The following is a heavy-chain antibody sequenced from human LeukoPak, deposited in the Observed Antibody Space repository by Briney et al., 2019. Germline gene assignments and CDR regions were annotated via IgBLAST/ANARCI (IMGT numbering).Heavy chain of an antibody. Sequence: ASVNVSCKASGYSFTSHGISWVRQAAGQGLEGMGWISAYNGNTNYAQKLQGRVTMTTDTSTSTAYMELRSLRSDDTAVYYCARVGSGSLNFDYWGQGTLVTVSS. CDR2: ISAYNGNT. CDR1: GYSFTSHG. V-gene: IGHV1-18*01. CDR3: ARVGSGSLNFDY. J-gene: IGHJ4*02. D-gene: IGHD1-26*01.